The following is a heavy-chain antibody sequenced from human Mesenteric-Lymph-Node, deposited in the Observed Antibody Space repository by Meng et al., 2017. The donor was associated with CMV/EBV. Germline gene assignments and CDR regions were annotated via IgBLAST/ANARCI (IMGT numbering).Heavy chain of an antibody. V-gene: IGHV6-1*01. J-gene: IGHJ4*02. Sequence: SETLSLTCAISGDSVSNNNAAWNWIRQSPSRGLEWLGRTKYRSKWSYDYPSSVKSQVVITADTSRNQFSLQLNSVTPEDTAVYYCVRGIDMGGRLRYFDWGQGTLVTVSS. D-gene: IGHD3-9*01. CDR2: TKYRSKWSY. CDR3: VRGIDMGGRLRYFD. CDR1: GDSVSNNNAA.